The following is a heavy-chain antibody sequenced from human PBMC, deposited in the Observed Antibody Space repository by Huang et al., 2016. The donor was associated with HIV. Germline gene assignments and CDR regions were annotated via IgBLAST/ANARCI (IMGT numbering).Heavy chain of an antibody. Sequence: QLQLQESGPGLVKPSETLSLTCTVSGGSIRSSRYYWGWVRQPPGKGLEWIGTIYYRWSTYYDPSLKGRVTISVDTSKNQFSLKLSSVTAADTAVYYCARHERWAMVRGVPQWGFDYWGQGTLVTVSS. D-gene: IGHD3-10*01. V-gene: IGHV4-39*01. CDR1: GGSIRSSRYY. CDR2: IYYRWST. CDR3: ARHERWAMVRGVPQWGFDY. J-gene: IGHJ4*02.